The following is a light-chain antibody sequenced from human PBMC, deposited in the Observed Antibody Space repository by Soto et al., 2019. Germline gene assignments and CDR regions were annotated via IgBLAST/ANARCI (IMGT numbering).Light chain of an antibody. Sequence: QSVLTQPPSASGSPGQSVTISCTGTSSDVGGYNYVSWYQQHPGKAPKLMIYEVSKRPSGFPDRFSGSKSGNTASLTVSGLQAEDEADYYCSSYAGSNIVFGTGTKVTVL. CDR2: EVS. CDR3: SSYAGSNIV. J-gene: IGLJ1*01. V-gene: IGLV2-8*01. CDR1: SSDVGGYNY.